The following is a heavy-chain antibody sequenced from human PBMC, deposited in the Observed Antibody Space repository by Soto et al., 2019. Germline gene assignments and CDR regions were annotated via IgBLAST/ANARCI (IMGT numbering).Heavy chain of an antibody. Sequence: GESLKISCKGSGYSFPSYWITWVRQMPGKGLEWMGRIDPTDSYTNYRPSFQGHVTISADRSISTAYLQWSSLKASDTATYYCARHSTWGYSGYDYNEGMDVWGQGTTVTVSS. CDR3: ARHSTWGYSGYDYNEGMDV. J-gene: IGHJ6*02. CDR2: IDPTDSYT. V-gene: IGHV5-10-1*01. CDR1: GYSFPSYW. D-gene: IGHD5-12*01.